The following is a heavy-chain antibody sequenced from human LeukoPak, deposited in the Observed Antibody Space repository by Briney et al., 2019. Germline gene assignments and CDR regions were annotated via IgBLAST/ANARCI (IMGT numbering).Heavy chain of an antibody. CDR3: ARVRFYGDLTGLFDY. J-gene: IGHJ4*02. D-gene: IGHD4-17*01. CDR2: INPNSGGT. CDR1: GYTFTAYY. Sequence: GASVKVSCKASGYTFTAYYIHWVRQAPGHGLEWMGCINPNSGGTNYAQKFQGRVTMTRDTSISTAYMELSRLRSDDTAVYYCARVRFYGDLTGLFDYWGQGTLVTVSS. V-gene: IGHV1-2*02.